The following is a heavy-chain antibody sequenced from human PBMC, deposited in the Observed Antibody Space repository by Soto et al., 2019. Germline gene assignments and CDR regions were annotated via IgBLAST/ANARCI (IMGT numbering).Heavy chain of an antibody. J-gene: IGHJ6*02. D-gene: IGHD4-17*01. CDR2: ISAYNGNT. V-gene: IGHV1-18*04. CDR1: GYTFTSYG. CDR3: AMTTQSYYYYGMDV. Sequence: VASVKVSCKASGYTFTSYGISWVRQAPGQGLEWMGWISAYNGNTNYAQKLQGRVTMTTDTSTSTAYMELRSLRSDDTAVYYCAMTTQSYYYYGMDVWGQGTTVTVSS.